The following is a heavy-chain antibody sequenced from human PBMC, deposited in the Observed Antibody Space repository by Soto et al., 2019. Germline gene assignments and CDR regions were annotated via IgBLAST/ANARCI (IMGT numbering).Heavy chain of an antibody. Sequence: ASVKVSCKASGYTFTNYGISWVRQAPGQGLEWMGWISAYNGNTDYAQKFQGRVTMSTDISATTAYMELRSLRSDDTAVYYCARARSSSSHWGQGTLVTVSS. CDR2: ISAYNGNT. V-gene: IGHV1-18*01. CDR1: GYTFTNYG. J-gene: IGHJ4*02. D-gene: IGHD6-6*01. CDR3: ARARSSSSH.